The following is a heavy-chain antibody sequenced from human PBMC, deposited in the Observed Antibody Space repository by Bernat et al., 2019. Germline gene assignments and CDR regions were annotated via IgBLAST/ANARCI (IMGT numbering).Heavy chain of an antibody. J-gene: IGHJ3*02. V-gene: IGHV3-53*05. Sequence: EVQLVETGGGSIQPGVSLRLSCAASGFTVSSTYMSWVRQAPGKGLVWVSVTYSGGSTYYADSVMSRFTVSRNNSKNTLYLHMNGRRAEDTAVYYGAGAKRQPYIWGQGTMVTVSS. CDR3: AGAKRQPYI. D-gene: IGHD6-13*01. CDR1: GFTVSSTY. CDR2: TYSGGST.